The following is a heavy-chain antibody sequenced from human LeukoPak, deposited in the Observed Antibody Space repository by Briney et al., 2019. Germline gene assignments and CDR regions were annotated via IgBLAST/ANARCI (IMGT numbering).Heavy chain of an antibody. D-gene: IGHD3-22*01. Sequence: GGSLRLSCAASGFTFSSYSMNWVRQAPGKGLEWVSSIGSSSSYIYYADSVKGRFTISRDNAKNSLYLQMNSLRAEDTAVYYCARRGYDRPFDPWGQGTLVTVSS. CDR2: IGSSSSYI. V-gene: IGHV3-21*01. J-gene: IGHJ5*02. CDR1: GFTFSSYS. CDR3: ARRGYDRPFDP.